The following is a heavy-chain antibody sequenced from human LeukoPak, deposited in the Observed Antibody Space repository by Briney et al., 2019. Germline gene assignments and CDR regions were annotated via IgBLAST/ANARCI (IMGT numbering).Heavy chain of an antibody. Sequence: PSETLSLTCTVSGGSISSYYWSWIRQPPGKGLEWIGYIYYSGSTNYNPSPKSRVTISVDTSKNQFSLKLSSVTAADTAVYYCARGELSLWFDYWGQGTLVTVSS. CDR2: IYYSGST. CDR1: GGSISSYY. CDR3: ARGELSLWFDY. V-gene: IGHV4-59*01. D-gene: IGHD3-16*02. J-gene: IGHJ4*02.